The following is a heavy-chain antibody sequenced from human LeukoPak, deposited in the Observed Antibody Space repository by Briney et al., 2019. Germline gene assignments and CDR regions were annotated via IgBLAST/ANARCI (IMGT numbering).Heavy chain of an antibody. J-gene: IGHJ4*02. V-gene: IGHV4-38-2*02. CDR1: GYSISSGYY. D-gene: IGHD3-22*01. Sequence: PSETLPLTCAVSGYSISSGYYWGWIRQPPGKGLEWIGRIYTSGSTNYNPSLKSRVSMSVDTSKNQFSLRLRSVTAADTAVYYCARESGYYYDTSGYTFDYWGQGILVTVSS. CDR3: ARESGYYYDTSGYTFDY. CDR2: IYTSGST.